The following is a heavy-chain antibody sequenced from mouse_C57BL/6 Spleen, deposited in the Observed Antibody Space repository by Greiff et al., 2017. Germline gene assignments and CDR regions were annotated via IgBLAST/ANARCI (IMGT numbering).Heavy chain of an antibody. Sequence: EVMLVESGEGLVKPGGSLKLSCAASGFTFSSYAMSWVRQTPEKRLEWVAYISSGGDYIYYADTVKGRFTISRDNARNTLYLQMSSLKSEDTAMYYCTRDRDYGSSYGGYFDYWGQGTTLTVSS. D-gene: IGHD1-1*01. CDR2: ISSGGDYI. CDR3: TRDRDYGSSYGGYFDY. V-gene: IGHV5-9-1*02. J-gene: IGHJ2*01. CDR1: GFTFSSYA.